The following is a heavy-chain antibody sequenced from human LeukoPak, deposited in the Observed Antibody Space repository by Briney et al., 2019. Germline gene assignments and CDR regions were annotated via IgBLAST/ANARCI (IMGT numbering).Heavy chain of an antibody. J-gene: IGHJ4*01. CDR2: ISYDGSNK. V-gene: IGHV3-30-3*01. Sequence: PGGSLRLSCAASGFTFSSYAMHWVRQAPGKGLEWVAVISYDGSNKYYADSVKGRFTISRDNSKNTLYLQMNSLRAEDTAVYYCARDPGYSYGYSFDNWGQEPWSPSPQ. D-gene: IGHD5-18*01. CDR3: ARDPGYSYGYSFDN. CDR1: GFTFSSYA.